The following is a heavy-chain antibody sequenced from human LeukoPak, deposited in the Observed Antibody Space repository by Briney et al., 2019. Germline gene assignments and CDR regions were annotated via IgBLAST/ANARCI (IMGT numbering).Heavy chain of an antibody. J-gene: IGHJ3*02. CDR3: ARGVAAAGNDAFDI. V-gene: IGHV1-69*05. CDR2: IIPIFGTA. Sequence: SVKVSCKASGGTFSSYAISWVRQAPGQGLEWMGGIIPIFGTANYAQRFQGRVTMTRNTSISTAYMELGSLRSEDTAVYYCARGVAAAGNDAFDIWGQGTMVTVSS. D-gene: IGHD6-13*01. CDR1: GGTFSSYA.